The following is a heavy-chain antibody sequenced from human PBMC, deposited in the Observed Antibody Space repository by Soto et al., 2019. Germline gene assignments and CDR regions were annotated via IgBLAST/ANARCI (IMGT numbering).Heavy chain of an antibody. CDR1: GDVVFSKSPP. Sequence: QVRRHQQGQGLLKPSQPLSLTVAIPGDVVFSKSPPWNWTIRSQSGGLGWLGRTYYRSKWYNDYAVSVKSRITINPDTSKNQFSLQLNSVTPEDTAVYYCARVDDILTKYAFDIWGQGTMVTVSS. J-gene: IGHJ3*02. CDR2: TYYRSKWYN. V-gene: IGHV6-1*01. D-gene: IGHD3-9*01. CDR3: ARVDDILTKYAFDI.